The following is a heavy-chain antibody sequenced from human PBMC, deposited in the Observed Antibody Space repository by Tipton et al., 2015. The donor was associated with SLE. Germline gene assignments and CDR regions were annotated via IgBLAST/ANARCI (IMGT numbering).Heavy chain of an antibody. CDR1: GYTFTSYG. Sequence: QLVQSGAEVKKPGASVMVSCKASGYTFTSYGISWVRQAPGQGLEWMGWISAYNGNTNYAQKLQGRVTMTTDTSTSTAYMELRSLRSDDTAVYYCARFRPSRTKTITIFEHWGQGTLVTVSS. D-gene: IGHD3-3*01. CDR3: ARFRPSRTKTITIFEH. J-gene: IGHJ1*01. CDR2: ISAYNGNT. V-gene: IGHV1-18*01.